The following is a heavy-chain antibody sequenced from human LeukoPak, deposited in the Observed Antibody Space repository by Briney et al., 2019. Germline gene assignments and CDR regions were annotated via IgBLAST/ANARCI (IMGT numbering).Heavy chain of an antibody. V-gene: IGHV3-23*01. D-gene: IGHD3-22*01. J-gene: IGHJ4*02. CDR3: AKDSGYYYDSSGYVDY. CDR1: GFTFSSYS. Sequence: PGGSLRLSCAASGFTFSSYSMHWVRQAPGKGLEWVSAISGSGGSTYYADSVKGRFTISRDNSKNTLYLQMNSLRAEDTAVYYCAKDSGYYYDSSGYVDYWGQGTLVTVSS. CDR2: ISGSGGST.